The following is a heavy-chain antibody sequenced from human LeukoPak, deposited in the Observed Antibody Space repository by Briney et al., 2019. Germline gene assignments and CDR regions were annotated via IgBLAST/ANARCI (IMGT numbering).Heavy chain of an antibody. J-gene: IGHJ3*02. CDR3: ARRHDSSGYGAFDI. CDR2: IYYSGRT. D-gene: IGHD3-22*01. V-gene: IGHV4-39*01. Sequence: SETLSLTCTVSGGSISSSSYYWGWIRQPPGKGLEWIGSIYYSGRTYYNPSLKSRVTISVDTSKNQFSLKLSSVTAAGTAVYYCARRHDSSGYGAFDIWGQGTMVTVSS. CDR1: GGSISSSSYY.